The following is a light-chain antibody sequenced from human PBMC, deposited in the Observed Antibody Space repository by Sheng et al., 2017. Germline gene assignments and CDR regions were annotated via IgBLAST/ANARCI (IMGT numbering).Light chain of an antibody. CDR3: QSRDDSLSAWV. V-gene: IGLV1-40*01. Sequence: QPVLTQPPSVSGAPGQTVTISCTGSRSNIGADFDVHWYQHYPGTVPKLLIYGNNNRPSGVPDRFSASKSGTSASLAITGLQPEDEADYYCQSRDDSLSAWVFGGGTKLTVL. J-gene: IGLJ3*02. CDR1: RSNIGADFD. CDR2: GNN.